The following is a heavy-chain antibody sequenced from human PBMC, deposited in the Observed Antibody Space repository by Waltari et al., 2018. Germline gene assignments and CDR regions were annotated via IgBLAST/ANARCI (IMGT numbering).Heavy chain of an antibody. CDR1: GYTFTRFA. V-gene: IGHV1-3*01. Sequence: QVQLVQSGPEVKRPGASVKVSCESSGYTFTRFAIHWMRLAPGHGLEWVGWINPANGNTIYSQKFQGRVTITRDVSANTAHMEVTSLRSEDTAVYFCARDTREDLFRELPDWFDPWGQGTLVTVSS. CDR3: ARDTREDLFRELPDWFDP. J-gene: IGHJ5*02. CDR2: INPANGNT. D-gene: IGHD3-10*02.